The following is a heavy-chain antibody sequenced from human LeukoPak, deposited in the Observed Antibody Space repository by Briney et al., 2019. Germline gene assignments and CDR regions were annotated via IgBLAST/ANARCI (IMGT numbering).Heavy chain of an antibody. CDR3: ARGYSRVVDY. J-gene: IGHJ4*02. CDR1: GFTVSSNY. Sequence: GGSLGLSCAASGFTVSSNYMSWVRQAPGKGLEWVAVISYDGSNKYYADSVKGRFTISRDNSKNTLYLQMNSLRAEDTAVYYCARGYSRVVDYWGQGTLVTVSS. V-gene: IGHV3-30-3*01. D-gene: IGHD5-18*01. CDR2: ISYDGSNK.